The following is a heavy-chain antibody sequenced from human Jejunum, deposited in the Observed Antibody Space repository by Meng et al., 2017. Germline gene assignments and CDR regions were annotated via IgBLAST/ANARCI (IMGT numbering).Heavy chain of an antibody. CDR1: GYTFTGYY. J-gene: IGHJ5*02. Sequence: QVQLVQAGAEVKKPGASVTVACKAAGYTFTGYYLHWVRQAPGQGLEWMGRINPDSGGTNSAQKFQGRVTMTRDTSISTAYMELSRLTSDDTAVYYCARAPDYSDNWFDPWGQGTLVTVSS. CDR2: INPDSGGT. CDR3: ARAPDYSDNWFDP. V-gene: IGHV1-2*06. D-gene: IGHD2-15*01.